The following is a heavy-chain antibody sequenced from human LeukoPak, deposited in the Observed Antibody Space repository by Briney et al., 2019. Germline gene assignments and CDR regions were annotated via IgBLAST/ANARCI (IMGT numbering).Heavy chain of an antibody. J-gene: IGHJ4*02. V-gene: IGHV3-21*04. CDR1: GFTFSSYS. D-gene: IGHD3-22*01. CDR3: ASQRTADYYDSSGYPN. Sequence: GGSLRLSCAASGFTFSSYSMNWVRQAPGKGLEWVSSISSSSSYIYYADSVKGRFTISRDNAKNSLYLQMNSLRAEDTAVYYCASQRTADYYDSSGYPNWGQGTLVTVSS. CDR2: ISSSSSYI.